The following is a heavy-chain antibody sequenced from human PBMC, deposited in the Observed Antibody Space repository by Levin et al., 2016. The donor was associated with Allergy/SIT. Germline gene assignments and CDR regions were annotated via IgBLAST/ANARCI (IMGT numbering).Heavy chain of an antibody. D-gene: IGHD4-17*01. Sequence: ASVKVSCKASGYTFTSYYMHWVRQAPGQGLEWMGIINPSGGSTSYAQKFQGRVTMTRDTSTSTVYMELSSLRSEDTAVYYCARDTGDYASVPATHPKYYFDYWGQGTLVTVSS. V-gene: IGHV1-46*01. J-gene: IGHJ4*02. CDR2: INPSGGST. CDR3: ARDTGDYASVPATHPKYYFDY. CDR1: GYTFTSYY.